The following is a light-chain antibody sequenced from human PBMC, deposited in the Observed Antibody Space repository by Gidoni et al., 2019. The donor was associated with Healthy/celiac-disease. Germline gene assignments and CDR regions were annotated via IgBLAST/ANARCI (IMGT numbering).Light chain of an antibody. V-gene: IGKV1-39*01. CDR2: AAS. J-gene: IGKJ2*01. CDR3: QQSYNTPHT. Sequence: DIQMTQSSSSLSASVGDRVTITCRASQSISSYLNWYPQKPGKAPKLLIYAASSLQSGVPSRFGCSGSGTDFTLTISSLQPEDFASYYCQQSYNTPHTFGQGTKLEIK. CDR1: QSISSY.